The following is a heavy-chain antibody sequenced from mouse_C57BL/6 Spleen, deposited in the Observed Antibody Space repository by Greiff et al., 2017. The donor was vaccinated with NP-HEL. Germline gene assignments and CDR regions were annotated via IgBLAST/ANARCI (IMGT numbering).Heavy chain of an antibody. CDR3: ARGVANLYDGYFYAMDY. CDR2: INPNNGGT. CDR1: GYTFTDYN. J-gene: IGHJ4*01. V-gene: IGHV1-18*01. Sequence: VQLQQSGPELVKPGASVKIPCKASGYTFTDYNMDWVKQSHGKSLEWIGDINPNNGGTIYNQKFKGKATLTVDKSSSTAYMELRSLTSEVTAVYYCARGVANLYDGYFYAMDYWGQGTSVTVSS. D-gene: IGHD2-3*01.